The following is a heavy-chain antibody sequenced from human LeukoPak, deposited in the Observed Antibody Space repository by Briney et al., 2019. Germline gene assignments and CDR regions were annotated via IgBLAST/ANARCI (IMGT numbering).Heavy chain of an antibody. J-gene: IGHJ4*02. CDR3: ARDRYFIGFDY. V-gene: IGHV4-30-4*01. CDR1: TFGDYA. CDR2: IYYSGST. D-gene: IGHD3-9*01. Sequence: TFGDYAMSWIRQPPGKGLEWIGYIYYSGSTYYNPSLKSRVSISVDTSKNQFSLKLSSVTAADTAVYYCARDRYFIGFDYWGQGTLVAVSS.